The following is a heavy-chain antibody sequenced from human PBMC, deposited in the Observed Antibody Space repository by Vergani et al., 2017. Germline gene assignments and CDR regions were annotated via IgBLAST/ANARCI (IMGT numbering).Heavy chain of an antibody. CDR2: IYWDDDK. Sequence: QITLKESGPTLVKPTQTLTLTFTFSGFSLSTRGMGVGWIRQPPGKALEWLALIYWDDDKRYSPSLKSRLTITKDTSKNQVVLTMTNMDPVDTATYYCAHRRKIGVIDYWGQGTLVTVSS. D-gene: IGHD3-10*01. CDR3: AHRRKIGVIDY. V-gene: IGHV2-5*02. CDR1: GFSLSTRGMG. J-gene: IGHJ4*02.